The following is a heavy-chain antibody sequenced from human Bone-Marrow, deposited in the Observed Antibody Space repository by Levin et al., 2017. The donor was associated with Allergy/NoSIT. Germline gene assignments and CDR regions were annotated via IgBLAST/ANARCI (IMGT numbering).Heavy chain of an antibody. Sequence: PGESLKISCTTPRFTFNSYWMNWVRRAPGTGLEWVASINQDGSARDYVDSVKGRFTISRDNAKNSLYLQMNSLRAEDTAVYYCATACTSSSCYSLYFHNWGQGASVTVSS. V-gene: IGHV3-7*01. CDR2: INQDGSAR. D-gene: IGHD2-2*02. J-gene: IGHJ1*01. CDR3: ATACTSSSCYSLYFHN. CDR1: RFTFNSYW.